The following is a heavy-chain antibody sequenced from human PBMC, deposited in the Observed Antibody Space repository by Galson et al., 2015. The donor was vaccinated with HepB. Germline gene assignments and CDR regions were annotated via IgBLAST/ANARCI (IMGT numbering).Heavy chain of an antibody. D-gene: IGHD6-19*01. CDR1: GFTFSSYG. Sequence: SLRLSCAASGFTFSSYGMHWVRQAPGKGLEWVAVIWYDGSSKYYADSVKGRFTISRDNSKNTLYLQMNSLRAEDTAVYYCARDSAAKAVAGSDYWGQGTLVTVSS. CDR3: ARDSAAKAVAGSDY. V-gene: IGHV3-33*01. J-gene: IGHJ4*02. CDR2: IWYDGSSK.